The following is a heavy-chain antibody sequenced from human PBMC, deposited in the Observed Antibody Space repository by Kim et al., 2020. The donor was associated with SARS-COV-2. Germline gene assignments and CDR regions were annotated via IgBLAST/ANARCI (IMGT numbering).Heavy chain of an antibody. CDR3: AKVGGTKWIDR. CDR2: INTSCST. CDR1: GGSISSYY. V-gene: IGHV4-4*07. Sequence: SETLSLTCTVSGGSISSYYWCWIRQGAGKGLVRIGLINTSCSTNYNLYLKSRVTMTVDTFKNQFPLMLSSVTVADAAANSCAKVGGTKWIDRWGQGAL. J-gene: IGHJ5*02. D-gene: IGHD3-16*01.